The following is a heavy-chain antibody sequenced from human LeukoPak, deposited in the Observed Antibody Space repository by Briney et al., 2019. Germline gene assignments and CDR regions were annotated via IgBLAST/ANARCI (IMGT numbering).Heavy chain of an antibody. J-gene: IGHJ4*02. CDR1: GFTFSGSS. CDR2: IRSKAHSYAT. Sequence: GGSLRLSCAASGFTFSGSSMQWVRQAPGKGLEWVGRIRSKAHSYATAYAASVKGRFTISRDDSKNPAYLQMNSLKTADTAVYYCTSRGWPWGQGTLVTVSS. CDR3: TSRGWP. D-gene: IGHD6-19*01. V-gene: IGHV3-73*01.